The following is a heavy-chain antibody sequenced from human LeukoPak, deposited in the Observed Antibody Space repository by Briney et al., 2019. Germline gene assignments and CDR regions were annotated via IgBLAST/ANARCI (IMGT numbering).Heavy chain of an antibody. CDR1: GFTFSTYS. CDR3: ATTPGGDTTGYYPWYFDL. V-gene: IGHV3-21*01. J-gene: IGHJ2*01. Sequence: GGSLTLSCAASGFTFSTYSMNWVRQAPGKGLEWVSSISSGSIHIYYADSVQGRFTISKDNAKSSLYLQMNGLRAEDTAIYYCATTPGGDTTGYYPWYFDLWGRGTLVTVSS. D-gene: IGHD3-22*01. CDR2: ISSGSIHI.